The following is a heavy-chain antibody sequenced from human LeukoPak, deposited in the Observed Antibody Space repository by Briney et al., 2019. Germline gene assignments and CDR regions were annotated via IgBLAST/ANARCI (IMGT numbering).Heavy chain of an antibody. CDR1: GFTFSSYW. Sequence: QTGGSLRLSCAASGFTFSSYWMHWVRQAPGKGLVWVSGIKSDGSTNYADSVKGRFTISRDNAKNTQSLQMNSLRAEDTGVYYCARAPSEIGGYYPEYFRHWGQGTLVTVSS. J-gene: IGHJ1*01. CDR3: ARAPSEIGGYYPEYFRH. D-gene: IGHD3-22*01. CDR2: IKSDGST. V-gene: IGHV3-74*01.